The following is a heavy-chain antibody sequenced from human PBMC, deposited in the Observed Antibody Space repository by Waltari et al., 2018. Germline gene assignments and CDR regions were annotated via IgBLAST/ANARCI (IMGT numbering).Heavy chain of an antibody. V-gene: IGHV3-74*01. CDR2: IKSDGTVT. J-gene: IGHJ4*02. D-gene: IGHD4-17*01. CDR1: GFAVSSSW. Sequence: VRLAESGGGFVQPGGSVRLSWVGSGFAVSSSWIHWVRQAPGKGLMWLSRIKSDGTVTFYADSVRGRFIISRDNAKNTAYLQMNSLTDDDTAIYYCARFPYAGTTDGEWGQGTLITVSS. CDR3: ARFPYAGTTDGE.